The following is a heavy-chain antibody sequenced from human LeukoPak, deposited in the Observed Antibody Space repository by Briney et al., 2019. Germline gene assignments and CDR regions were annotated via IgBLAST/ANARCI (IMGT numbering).Heavy chain of an antibody. V-gene: IGHV3-30-3*01. D-gene: IGHD3-22*01. CDR1: GFTFSSYA. J-gene: IGHJ4*02. CDR2: ISYDGSNK. Sequence: PGGSLRLSCAASGFTFSSYAMHWVRQAPGKGLEWVAVISYDGSNKYYADSVKGRFTISRDNSKNTLYLQMNSLRAEDTAVYYCARGRITMIVVPVGVDYWGQGTLVTVSS. CDR3: ARGRITMIVVPVGVDY.